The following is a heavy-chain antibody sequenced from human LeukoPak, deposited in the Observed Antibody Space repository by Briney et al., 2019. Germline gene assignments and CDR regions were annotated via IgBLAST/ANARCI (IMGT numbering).Heavy chain of an antibody. CDR1: GFTFSSYA. CDR2: ISDSGGST. J-gene: IGHJ4*02. Sequence: PGGSLRLSCAASGFTFSSYAVSWVRQAPGKGLEWVSAISDSGGSTYYVGSVKGRFTISRDGSKNTLYLQMNSLRAEDTAIYYCAKDVYNKAFDYWGQGTLVTVSS. V-gene: IGHV3-23*01. D-gene: IGHD5-24*01. CDR3: AKDVYNKAFDY.